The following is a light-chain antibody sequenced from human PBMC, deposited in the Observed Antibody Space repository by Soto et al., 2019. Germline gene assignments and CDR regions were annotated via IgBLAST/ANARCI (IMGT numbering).Light chain of an antibody. CDR2: KAI. CDR3: QQYETCAPWT. CDR1: QRIDNN. J-gene: IGKJ1*01. V-gene: IGKV1-5*03. Sequence: DIAMTQSPAILSASVGDRATIACRASQRIDNNLAWYQQKPGKAPKLLIYKAITRQNGIPTRFRGSGSGTEFTLTISSPEPDYFADYYCQQYETCAPWTFGQGTKVEVK.